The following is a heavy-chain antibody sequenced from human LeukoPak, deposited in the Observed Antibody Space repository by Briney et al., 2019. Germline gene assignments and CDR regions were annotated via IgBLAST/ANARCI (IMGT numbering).Heavy chain of an antibody. J-gene: IGHJ4*02. Sequence: GGSLRLSCAASGFTFTEYAMHWVRQAPGKGLEWVALISKDGSNEDYVDSVKGRFTISRDNSKNTVFLQMNTLRGEDTAVYYCATYADYGGSWPLDYWGQGTLVIVSS. CDR2: ISKDGSNE. V-gene: IGHV3-30*03. CDR1: GFTFTEYA. CDR3: ATYADYGGSWPLDY. D-gene: IGHD4-23*01.